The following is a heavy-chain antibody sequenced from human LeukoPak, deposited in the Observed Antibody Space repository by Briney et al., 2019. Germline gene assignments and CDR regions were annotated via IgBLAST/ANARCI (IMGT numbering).Heavy chain of an antibody. Sequence: ASVKVSCKASGYTFTGYYMHWVRQAPGQGLEWMGWINPNSGGTNYAQKFQGRVTMTRDTSISTAYMELSSLRFEDTAVYYCARRPRDSSSWYFDYWGQGTLVTVSS. CDR3: ARRPRDSSSWYFDY. V-gene: IGHV1-2*02. CDR1: GYTFTGYY. J-gene: IGHJ4*02. CDR2: INPNSGGT. D-gene: IGHD6-13*01.